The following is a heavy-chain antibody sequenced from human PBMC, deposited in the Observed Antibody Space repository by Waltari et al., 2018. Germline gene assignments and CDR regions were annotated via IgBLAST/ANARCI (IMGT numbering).Heavy chain of an antibody. CDR1: GYSFTSYW. V-gene: IGHV5-10-1*03. D-gene: IGHD6-6*01. Sequence: EVQLVQSGAEVKKPGESLRISCKGSGYSFTSYWISWVRQMHGKGLEWMGRIDPSDTYTNYSPSFQGHVTISADKSISTAYLQWSSLKASDTAMYYCATRTYRVAEARKDSSSYGDTNVIYWGQGTLVTVSS. J-gene: IGHJ4*02. CDR2: IDPSDTYT. CDR3: ATRTYRVAEARKDSSSYGDTNVIY.